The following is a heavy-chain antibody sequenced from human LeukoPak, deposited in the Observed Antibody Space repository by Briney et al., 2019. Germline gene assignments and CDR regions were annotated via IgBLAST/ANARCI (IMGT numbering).Heavy chain of an antibody. CDR2: IRGSGGST. J-gene: IGHJ3*02. CDR1: GFTFSNYA. D-gene: IGHD4-23*01. CDR3: AKKYGGHPGHAFDI. V-gene: IGHV3-23*01. Sequence: GGSLRLSCAASGFTFSNYAMTWVRQAPGKGLEWVSGIRGSGGSTYYADSVKGRFTISRDNSKNTLYLQMNSLRAEDTAVYYCAKKYGGHPGHAFDIWGQGTMVTVSS.